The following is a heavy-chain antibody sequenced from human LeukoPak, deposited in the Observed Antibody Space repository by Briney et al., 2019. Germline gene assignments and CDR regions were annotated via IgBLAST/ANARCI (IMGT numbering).Heavy chain of an antibody. Sequence: PSETLSLTCTVSGGSISSYYWSWIRQPPGKGLEWIGYIYYSGSTNYNPSLKSRVTISVDTSKNQFSLKLSSVTAADTAVYYCARQRGASGTVNWFDPWGQGTQVTVSS. CDR3: ARQRGASGTVNWFDP. CDR2: IYYSGST. V-gene: IGHV4-59*01. D-gene: IGHD3-10*01. J-gene: IGHJ5*02. CDR1: GGSISSYY.